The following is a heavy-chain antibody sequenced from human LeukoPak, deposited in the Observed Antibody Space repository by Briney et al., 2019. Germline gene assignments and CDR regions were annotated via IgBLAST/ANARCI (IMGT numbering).Heavy chain of an antibody. Sequence: PSETLSLTCTVSGGSISSYYWSWIRQPPGKGLEWIGYIYYSGSTNYNPSLKSRVTISVDTPKNQFSLRLSSVTAADTTVYYCARLDSYGARFDYWGQGTLVTVPS. V-gene: IGHV4-59*08. D-gene: IGHD5-18*01. J-gene: IGHJ4*02. CDR1: GGSISSYY. CDR3: ARLDSYGARFDY. CDR2: IYYSGST.